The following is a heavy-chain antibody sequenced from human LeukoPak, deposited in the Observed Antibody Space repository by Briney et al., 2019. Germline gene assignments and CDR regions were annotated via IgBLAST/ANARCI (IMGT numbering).Heavy chain of an antibody. J-gene: IGHJ4*02. CDR3: ASHYDTSGYHYFDF. CDR2: ISYDGSNK. D-gene: IGHD3-22*01. V-gene: IGHV3-30-3*01. Sequence: GGSLRLSCAASGFTFSRYAMHWVRQAPGKGLEWVAVISYDGSNKYYADSVKGRFTISRDSSKDTLYLQMNSLRAEDTAVYYCASHYDTSGYHYFDFRGQGTLVTVSS. CDR1: GFTFSRYA.